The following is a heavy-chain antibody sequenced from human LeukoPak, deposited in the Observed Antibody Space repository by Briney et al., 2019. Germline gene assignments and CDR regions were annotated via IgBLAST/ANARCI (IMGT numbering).Heavy chain of an antibody. CDR3: ASGDSRHEYFQH. J-gene: IGHJ1*01. D-gene: IGHD4-17*01. CDR2: IYSGGRT. Sequence: GGSLRLSCAASGFTVSSNYMSWVRQAPGKGLEWVSVIYSGGRTYYADSVKGRFTISRDNSKTTLYLQMNRLRAEDTAVYYCASGDSRHEYFQHWGQGTLVTVSA. CDR1: GFTVSSNY. V-gene: IGHV3-53*01.